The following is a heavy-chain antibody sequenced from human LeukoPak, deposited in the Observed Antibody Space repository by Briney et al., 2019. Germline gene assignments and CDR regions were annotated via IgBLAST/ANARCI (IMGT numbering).Heavy chain of an antibody. J-gene: IGHJ5*02. CDR3: ARHAGSYLGNWFDP. CDR1: GGSFSGYY. Sequence: ETLSLTCAVYGGSFSGYYWSWIRQPPGKGLEWIGEINHSGSTYYNPSLKSRVTISVDTSKNQFSLKLSSVTAADTAVYYCARHAGSYLGNWFDPWGQGTLVTVSS. CDR2: INHSGST. V-gene: IGHV4-34*01. D-gene: IGHD3-10*01.